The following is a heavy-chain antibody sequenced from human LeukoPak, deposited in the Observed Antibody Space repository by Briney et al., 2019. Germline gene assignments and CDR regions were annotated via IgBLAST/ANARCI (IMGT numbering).Heavy chain of an antibody. J-gene: IGHJ5*02. CDR3: ARHEFSHLGNMLRGINFLRFDP. CDR2: IYYSGST. V-gene: IGHV4-39*01. Sequence: SETLSLTCTVSGGSISSSSYYWGWIRQPPGKGLEWIGSIYYSGSTYYNPSLKSRVTISVDTSKNQFSLKLNSVTAADTAVFYCARHEFSHLGNMLRGINFLRFDPWGQGTLVTVSS. CDR1: GGSISSSSYY. D-gene: IGHD3-10*01.